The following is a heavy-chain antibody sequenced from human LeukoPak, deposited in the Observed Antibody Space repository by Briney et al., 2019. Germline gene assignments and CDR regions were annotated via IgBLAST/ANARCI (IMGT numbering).Heavy chain of an antibody. CDR2: ISWNTGSI. V-gene: IGHV3-9*01. J-gene: IGHJ4*02. Sequence: GGSLRLSCAASGFTFDGYAMHWVRQAPGKGLEWVSGISWNTGSIGYADSVKGRFTISRDNAKNSLYLQMNSLRPEDTALYYCSRSYDYYFDYWGQGTLVTVSS. CDR3: SRSYDYYFDY. D-gene: IGHD3-22*01. CDR1: GFTFDGYA.